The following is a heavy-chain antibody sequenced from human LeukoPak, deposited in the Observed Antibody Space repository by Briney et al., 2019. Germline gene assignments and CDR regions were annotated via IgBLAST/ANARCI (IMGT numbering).Heavy chain of an antibody. V-gene: IGHV3-21*01. CDR1: GFTFSTYS. J-gene: IGHJ4*02. CDR2: IISSSTYI. CDR3: SYDTTGPEDY. D-gene: IGHD3-22*01. Sequence: GGSLRLSCAASGFTFSTYSMNWVRQAPGKGLEWVSSIISSSTYIYYADSVKGRFTISRDNAKNTLYLQMNSLRAGDTAVYYCSYDTTGPEDYWGQGTLVTVSS.